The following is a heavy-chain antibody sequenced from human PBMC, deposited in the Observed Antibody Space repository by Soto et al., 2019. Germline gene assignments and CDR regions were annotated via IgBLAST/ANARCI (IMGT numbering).Heavy chain of an antibody. J-gene: IGHJ4*02. CDR3: ARISSFGEVDY. V-gene: IGHV4-39*01. CDR2: IYDSGST. CDR1: GGSIRRSNYY. D-gene: IGHD3-16*01. Sequence: QLQLQESGPGLVKPSETLSLTCTVSGGSIRRSNYYWGCIRQPPGKGLEWIGSIYDSGSTYYKPSLKSRVTISVDTSKSQFSLRLNSVTAADTAVYYCARISSFGEVDYWGQGTLITVSS.